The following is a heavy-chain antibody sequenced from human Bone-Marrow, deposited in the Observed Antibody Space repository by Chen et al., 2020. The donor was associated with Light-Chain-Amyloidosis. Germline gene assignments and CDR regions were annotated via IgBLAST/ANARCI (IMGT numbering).Heavy chain of an antibody. CDR1: GGFVSRNSYY. J-gene: IGHJ4*02. CDR3: ARPPQFSSSPFDS. D-gene: IGHD2-15*01. Sequence: QVHLQESGPGLVKPSDTLSLPRHVSGGFVSRNSYYWSWIRQPPGKGLEWIGYIHNTGSTLYNPSLRSRVTMSLDTSKRQFSLTLTSVTTADTAVYYCARPPQFSSSPFDSWGPGVLVTVSS. CDR2: IHNTGST. V-gene: IGHV4-61*01.